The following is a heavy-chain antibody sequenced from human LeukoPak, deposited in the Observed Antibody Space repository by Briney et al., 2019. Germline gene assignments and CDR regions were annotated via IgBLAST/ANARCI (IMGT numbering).Heavy chain of an antibody. V-gene: IGHV3-23*01. D-gene: IGHD6-19*01. CDR2: VSGSGGST. J-gene: IGHJ4*02. CDR3: AKDQYSSGWLCDY. CDR1: GFTFSSYA. Sequence: GGSLRLSCAASGFTFSSYAMSWVRQAPGKGLEWVSAVSGSGGSTYYADSVKGRFTISRDNSKNTLYLQMNSLRAEDTAVYYCAKDQYSSGWLCDYWGQGTLVTVSS.